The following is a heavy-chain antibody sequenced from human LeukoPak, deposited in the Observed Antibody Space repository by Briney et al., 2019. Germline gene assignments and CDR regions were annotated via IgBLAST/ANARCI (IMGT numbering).Heavy chain of an antibody. V-gene: IGHV3-23*01. CDR1: GFSFSTYA. CDR3: ARDPAGSGPDFDY. D-gene: IGHD3-10*01. J-gene: IGHJ4*02. CDR2: TSGSGGNT. Sequence: GGSLRLSCAASGFSFSTYAMTWVRQAPEKGLEWVSHTSGSGGNTYYADSVKGRFTVSRDNSKNTLYLQMNSLRAEDTAVYYCARDPAGSGPDFDYWGQGTLLTVSS.